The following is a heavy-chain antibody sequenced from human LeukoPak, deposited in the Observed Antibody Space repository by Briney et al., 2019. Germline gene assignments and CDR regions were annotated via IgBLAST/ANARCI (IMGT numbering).Heavy chain of an antibody. CDR3: ASGGVAYRSLYFDF. CDR2: IYYSGSS. D-gene: IGHD2-8*02. J-gene: IGHJ4*02. V-gene: IGHV4-59*01. Sequence: SETLSLTCTVSGGSISGYYWSWIRQPPGKGLEWIGYIYYSGSSNYNPSLKSRVTMSVDTSKNHFSLKLSSVTAADTAVYYCASGGVAYRSLYFDFWGQGTLVTVSS. CDR1: GGSISGYY.